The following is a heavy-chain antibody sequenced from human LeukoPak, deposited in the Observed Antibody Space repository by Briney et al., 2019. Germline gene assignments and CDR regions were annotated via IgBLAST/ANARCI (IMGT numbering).Heavy chain of an antibody. CDR2: IWYDGSNK. D-gene: IGHD3-10*01. CDR1: GFTFSSYG. J-gene: IGHJ4*02. V-gene: IGHV3-33*01. CDR3: ARDSGPFDY. Sequence: PGGSLRLSCAASGFTFSSYGMHWVRQAPCKGLEWVAVIWYDGSNKYYADSVKGRFTISRDNSKNTLYLQMNSLRAEDTAVYYCARDSGPFDYWGQGTLVTVSS.